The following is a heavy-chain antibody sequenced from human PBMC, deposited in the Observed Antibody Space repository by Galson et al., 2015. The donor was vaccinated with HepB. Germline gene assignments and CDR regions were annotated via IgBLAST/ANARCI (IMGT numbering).Heavy chain of an antibody. CDR3: ARGQIHPPSGGIDY. Sequence: SLRLSCAASGFTFSDYYMSWIRQAPGKGLEWLSHISSSGDTIYSADSVKGRFSISRDNAKNSLYLQMNSLRAEDTAVYYCARGQIHPPSGGIDYWGQGTLVIVSS. J-gene: IGHJ4*02. CDR1: GFTFSDYY. D-gene: IGHD2-15*01. V-gene: IGHV3-11*01. CDR2: ISSSGDTI.